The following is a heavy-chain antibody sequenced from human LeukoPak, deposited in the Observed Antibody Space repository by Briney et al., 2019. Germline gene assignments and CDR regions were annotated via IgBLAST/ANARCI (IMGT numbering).Heavy chain of an antibody. Sequence: TGRSPRLSCAASGFTFSSYAMHWVRQAPGKGLEWVAVISYDGSNKYYADSVKGRFTISRDNSKNTLYLQMNSLRAEDTAVYYCARNQPDDYGDYDGWFDPWGQGTLVTVSS. CDR1: GFTFSSYA. D-gene: IGHD4-17*01. J-gene: IGHJ5*02. V-gene: IGHV3-30-3*01. CDR3: ARNQPDDYGDYDGWFDP. CDR2: ISYDGSNK.